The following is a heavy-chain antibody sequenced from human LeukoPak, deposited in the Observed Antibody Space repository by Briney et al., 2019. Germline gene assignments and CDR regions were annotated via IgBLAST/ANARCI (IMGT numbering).Heavy chain of an antibody. CDR3: ARHHDSGYYYFDD. V-gene: IGHV4-59*08. CDR2: IYYSGST. CDR1: GGSISSYY. D-gene: IGHD3-22*01. J-gene: IGHJ4*02. Sequence: SETLSLTCTVSGGSISSYYWSWIRQPPGKGLEWIGYIYYSGSTNYNPSLKSRVTISVDMSKNQFSLKLSSVTAADSAVYYCARHHDSGYYYFDDWGQGTLVTVSS.